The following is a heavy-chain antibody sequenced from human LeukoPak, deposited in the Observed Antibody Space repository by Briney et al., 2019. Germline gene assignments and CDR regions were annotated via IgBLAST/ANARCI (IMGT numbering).Heavy chain of an antibody. CDR2: IRPEGTTT. D-gene: IGHD3-3*01. CDR3: AKAPRHDLAGFYFDY. Sequence: GGSLRLSCAASGFTFSTCWMHWVRQAPGKGLGWVSRIRPEGTTTAYADSVKGRFTISRANSKNMIYLQMSSLRAEDTALYYCAKAPRHDLAGFYFDYWGQGTLVTVSS. J-gene: IGHJ4*02. CDR1: GFTFSTCW. V-gene: IGHV3-74*03.